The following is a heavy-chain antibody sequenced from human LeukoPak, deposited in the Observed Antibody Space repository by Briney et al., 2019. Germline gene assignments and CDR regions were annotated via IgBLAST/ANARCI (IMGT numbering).Heavy chain of an antibody. J-gene: IGHJ4*02. D-gene: IGHD4-11*01. V-gene: IGHV4-39*01. CDR1: GVSITSSCYY. Sequence: SETLSLTCSVSGVSITSSCYYWGWIRQPPEKGLEWFGNIYYTGGTNYSPSLKSRVTMAVDTFKNQFSLKLSSVTAADTAVYYCARHGGTRVTLVEVYYFDYWGQGTLVTVSS. CDR2: IYYTGGT. CDR3: ARHGGTRVTLVEVYYFDY.